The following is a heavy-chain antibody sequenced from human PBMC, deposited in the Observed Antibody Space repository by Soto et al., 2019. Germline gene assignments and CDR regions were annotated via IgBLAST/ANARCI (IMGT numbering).Heavy chain of an antibody. D-gene: IGHD3-16*01. J-gene: IGHJ4*01. CDR2: ITPYNGNA. V-gene: IGHV1-18*04. CDR3: PRARRFIGAHHDY. CDR1: GYTFTNFG. Sequence: QVHLVQSGAVVENPGASVKVSCKASGYTFTNFGINWVRQAPGQGLEWMGWITPYNGNANYPQKHQDRLTITTDTSTMTAYLDLRSLRSDDTAVYFCPRARRFIGAHHDYWGHGTRVTVSS.